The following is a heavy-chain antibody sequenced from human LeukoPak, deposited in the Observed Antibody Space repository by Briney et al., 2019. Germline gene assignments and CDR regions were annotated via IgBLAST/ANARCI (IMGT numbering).Heavy chain of an antibody. CDR2: IYYSGST. J-gene: IGHJ4*02. CDR1: GGSIDSNNW. D-gene: IGHD3-22*01. Sequence: PWETLSLTCAVSGGSIDSNNWWSWVRQPPGKGLEWIASIYYSGSTYYNPSLKSRVTVSVDTSKNQFFLKLTSVTAADTAVYYCARYYYDSSGYPFDYWGQGTLVAVAS. V-gene: IGHV4-4*02. CDR3: ARYYYDSSGYPFDY.